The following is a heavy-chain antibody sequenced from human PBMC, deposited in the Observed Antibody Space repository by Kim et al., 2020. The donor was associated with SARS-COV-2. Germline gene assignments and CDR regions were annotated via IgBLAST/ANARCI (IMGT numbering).Heavy chain of an antibody. CDR3: ARDKAEWLLYGYGMDV. J-gene: IGHJ6*02. D-gene: IGHD3-3*01. Sequence: GGSLRLSCAASGFTFSTYTMNWVRQAPGKGLEWVSSISSSSSYIYYADSVKGRFNISRDNAKNSLYLQMNSLRAEDTAVYYCARDKAEWLLYGYGMDVWGQGTTVTVSS. V-gene: IGHV3-21*01. CDR1: GFTFSTYT. CDR2: ISSSSSYI.